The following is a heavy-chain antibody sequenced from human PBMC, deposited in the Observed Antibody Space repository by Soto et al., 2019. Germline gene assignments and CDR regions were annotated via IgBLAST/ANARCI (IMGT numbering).Heavy chain of an antibody. V-gene: IGHV1-69*12. D-gene: IGHD2-15*01. CDR2: IIPIFGTA. J-gene: IGHJ5*02. Sequence: QVQLVQSGAEVKKPGSSVKVSRKASGGTFSSYAISWVRQAPGQGLEWMGGIIPIFGTANYAQKFQGRVTITADESTSTAYMELSSLRSEDTAVYYCARAGGCSGGSCLNWFDPWGQGTLVTVSS. CDR3: ARAGGCSGGSCLNWFDP. CDR1: GGTFSSYA.